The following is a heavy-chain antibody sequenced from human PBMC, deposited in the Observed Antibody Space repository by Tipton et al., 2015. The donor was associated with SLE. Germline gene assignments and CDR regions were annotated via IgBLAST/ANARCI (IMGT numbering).Heavy chain of an antibody. D-gene: IGHD2-15*01. CDR1: GYTFTSYY. CDR2: INPSGGST. V-gene: IGHV1-46*01. CDR3: ARALGVGCSGGSCSLDY. J-gene: IGHJ4*02. Sequence: QSGAEVKKPGASVKVPCKASGYTFTSYYMHWVRQAPGQGLEWMGIINPSGGSTSYAQKFQGRVTMTRDTSTSTVYMELSSLRSEDTAVYYCARALGVGCSGGSCSLDYWGQGTLVTVSS.